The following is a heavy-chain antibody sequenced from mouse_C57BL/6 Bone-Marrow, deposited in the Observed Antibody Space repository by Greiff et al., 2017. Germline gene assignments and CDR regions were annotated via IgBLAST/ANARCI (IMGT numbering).Heavy chain of an antibody. CDR3: ARNTDGSSSYAMDY. J-gene: IGHJ4*01. D-gene: IGHD1-1*01. V-gene: IGHV2-2*01. Sequence: VHLVESGPGLVQPSQSLSITCTVSGFSLTSYGVHWVRQSPGKGLEWLGVIWSGGSTDYNAAFISRLSISKDNSKSQVFFKMNSLQADDTAIYYCARNTDGSSSYAMDYWGQGTSVTVSS. CDR2: IWSGGST. CDR1: GFSLTSYG.